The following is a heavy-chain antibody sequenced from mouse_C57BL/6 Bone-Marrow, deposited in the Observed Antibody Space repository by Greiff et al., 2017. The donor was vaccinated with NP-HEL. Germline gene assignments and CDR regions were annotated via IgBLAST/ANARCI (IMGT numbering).Heavy chain of an antibody. CDR2: IFPGSGST. Sequence: QVQLQQSGPELVRPGASVKISCKASGYTFTSHWMKWVRQRPGQGLEWIGEIFPGSGSTYYNEKFKGKATLTVDTSSSTAYMQLSSLTSEDSAVYFCASIGILSYAMDYWGQGTSVTVSS. CDR1: GYTFTSHW. CDR3: ASIGILSYAMDY. V-gene: IGHV1-56*01. J-gene: IGHJ4*01.